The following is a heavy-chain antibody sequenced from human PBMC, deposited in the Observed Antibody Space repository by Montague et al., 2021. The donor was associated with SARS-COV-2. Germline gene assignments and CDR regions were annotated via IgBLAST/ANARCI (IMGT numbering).Heavy chain of an antibody. CDR2: VNQSGTT. J-gene: IGHJ3*02. D-gene: IGHD2-2*01. V-gene: IGHV4-34*01. CDR3: ARGRRRVVVPGAGAAGRALDI. Sequence: SETLSLTCAISGGSFSNYYWSWIRQPPGKGLEWIGEVNQSGTTIYNPSVKSGVTISGDTSKNQFYLRLNSVTAADTAVYYCARGRRRVVVPGAGAAGRALDIWGQGTMVTVSS. CDR1: GGSFSNYY.